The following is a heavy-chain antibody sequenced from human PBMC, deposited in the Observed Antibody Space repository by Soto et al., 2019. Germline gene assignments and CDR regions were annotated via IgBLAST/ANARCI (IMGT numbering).Heavy chain of an antibody. CDR1: GGSVSSGSYY. CDR2: IYYSGST. CDR3: ARGEDSSSTGYYYYYGMDV. J-gene: IGHJ6*02. Sequence: KPSETLSLTCTVSGGSVSSGSYYWSWIRQPPGKGLEWIGYIYYSGSTNYNPSLKSRVTISVDTSKNQFSLKLSSVTAADTAVYYCARGEDSSSTGYYYYYGMDVWGQGTTVTVSS. V-gene: IGHV4-61*01. D-gene: IGHD6-6*01.